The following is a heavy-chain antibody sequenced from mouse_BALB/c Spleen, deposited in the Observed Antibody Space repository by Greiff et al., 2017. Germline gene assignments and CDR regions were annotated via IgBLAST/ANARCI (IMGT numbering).Heavy chain of an antibody. D-gene: IGHD3-1*01. V-gene: IGHV14-3*02. J-gene: IGHJ4*01. CDR3: ARFSTSGYVSAMDY. CDR1: GFNIKDTY. Sequence: VQLQQSGAELVKPGASVKLSCTASGFNIKDTYMHWVKQRPEQGLEWIGRIDPANGNTKYDPKFQGKATITADTSSNTAYLQLSSLTSEDTAVYYCARFSTSGYVSAMDYWGQGTSVTVSS. CDR2: IDPANGNT.